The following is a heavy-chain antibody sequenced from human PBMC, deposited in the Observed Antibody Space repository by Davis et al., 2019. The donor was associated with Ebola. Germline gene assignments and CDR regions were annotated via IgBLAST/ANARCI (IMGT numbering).Heavy chain of an antibody. CDR3: ARDPRELRGYYYGMDV. D-gene: IGHD1-26*01. CDR1: GFTFSNYI. V-gene: IGHV3-33*08. CDR2: IWYDGSNK. Sequence: GESLKISCAASGFTFSNYIMHWVRQAPGKGLEWVAVIWYDGSNKYYADSVKGRFTISRDNSKNTLYLQMNSLRAEDTAVYYCARDPRELRGYYYGMDVWGQGTTVTVSS. J-gene: IGHJ6*02.